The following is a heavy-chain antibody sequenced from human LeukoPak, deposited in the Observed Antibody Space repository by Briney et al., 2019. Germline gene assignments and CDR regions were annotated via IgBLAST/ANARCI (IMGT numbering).Heavy chain of an antibody. CDR2: VNHSGST. CDR3: ARVSGMAASDY. Sequence: PSETLSLTCAVYGGSFSGYYWSWIRQPPGKGLEWIGEVNHSGSTNYNPSLKSRVTISIDTSKNQFSLKLSSVTAADTAVYYCARVSGMAASDYWGQGTLVTVSS. V-gene: IGHV4-34*01. CDR1: GGSFSGYY. J-gene: IGHJ4*02. D-gene: IGHD6-13*01.